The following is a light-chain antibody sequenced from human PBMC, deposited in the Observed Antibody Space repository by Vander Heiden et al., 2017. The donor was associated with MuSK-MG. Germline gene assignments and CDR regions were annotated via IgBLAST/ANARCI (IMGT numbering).Light chain of an antibody. CDR3: QQYGRSRALT. CDR1: QSVSSSY. J-gene: IGKJ4*01. V-gene: IGKV3-20*01. Sequence: EIVLTQSPATLSLSPGERATLSCRASQSVSSSYLAWYQQKPGQARRLLIYGASSRATGIPDRFSGSASGTVFTLTISRLEPGDFAVYYCQQYGRSRALTCGGGTKVEIK. CDR2: GAS.